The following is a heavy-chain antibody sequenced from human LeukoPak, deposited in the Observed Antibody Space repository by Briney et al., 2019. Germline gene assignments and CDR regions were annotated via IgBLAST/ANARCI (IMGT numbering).Heavy chain of an antibody. V-gene: IGHV3-48*02. CDR2: ISSSSSTI. Sequence: PGGSLRPSCAASGFTFSSYSMNWVRQAPGKGLEWVSYISSSSSTIYYADSVRGRFTISRDNAKNSLYLQMNSLRDEDTAVYYCARSDYYGSGSYYIPFDYWGQGTLVTVSS. J-gene: IGHJ4*02. D-gene: IGHD3-10*01. CDR3: ARSDYYGSGSYYIPFDY. CDR1: GFTFSSYS.